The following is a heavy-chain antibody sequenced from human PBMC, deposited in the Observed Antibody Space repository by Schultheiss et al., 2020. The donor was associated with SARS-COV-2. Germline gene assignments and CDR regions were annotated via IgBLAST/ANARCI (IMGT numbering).Heavy chain of an antibody. CDR3: ARATYYDVLTGRSLADGWYLDL. V-gene: IGHV1-2*02. Sequence: ASVKVSCKASGYTFTGYYMHWVRQAPGQGLEWMGWINPNSGGTNYAQKFQGRVTMTRDTSISTAYMELSSLRSEDTAVYYCARATYYDVLTGRSLADGWYLDLWGRGTRVTVSS. CDR2: INPNSGGT. CDR1: GYTFTGYY. J-gene: IGHJ2*01. D-gene: IGHD3-9*01.